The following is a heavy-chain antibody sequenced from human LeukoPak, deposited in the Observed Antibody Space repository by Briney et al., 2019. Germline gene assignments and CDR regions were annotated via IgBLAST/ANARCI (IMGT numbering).Heavy chain of an antibody. CDR3: ARDQRVTGRPDIDY. J-gene: IGHJ4*02. CDR2: ISSDGSST. Sequence: GGSLRLSCAASGFTFRNHWMHWVRQTPGKGLVWVSRISSDGSSTTYADSVKGRFTISRDNAKNTLYLQMDNLRAEDTAMYYCARDQRVTGRPDIDYWGQGTLVIVSS. CDR1: GFTFRNHW. D-gene: IGHD6-6*01. V-gene: IGHV3-74*03.